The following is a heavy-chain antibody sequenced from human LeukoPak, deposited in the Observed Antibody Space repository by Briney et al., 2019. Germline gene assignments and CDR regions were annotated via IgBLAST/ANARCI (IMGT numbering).Heavy chain of an antibody. CDR3: ARDQRVTGRPDIDY. J-gene: IGHJ4*02. CDR2: ISSDGSST. Sequence: GGSLRLSCAASGFTFRNHWMHWVRQTPGKGLVWVSRISSDGSSTTYADSVKGRFTISRDNAKNTLYLQMDNLRAEDTAMYYCARDQRVTGRPDIDYWGQGTLVIVSS. CDR1: GFTFRNHW. D-gene: IGHD6-6*01. V-gene: IGHV3-74*03.